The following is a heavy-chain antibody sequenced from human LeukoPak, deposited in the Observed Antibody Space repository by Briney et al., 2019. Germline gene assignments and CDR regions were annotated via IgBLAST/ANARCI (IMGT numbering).Heavy chain of an antibody. J-gene: IGHJ6*03. Sequence: GGSLRLSCAASGFTFSSYAMSWVRQAPGKGLEWVSAISGSGGSTYYADSVKGRFTISRDNSKNTLYLQMNSLRAEDTAVYYCAKVAEVGATGYYYYMDVWGKGTTVTISS. CDR3: AKVAEVGATGYYYYMDV. V-gene: IGHV3-23*01. D-gene: IGHD1-26*01. CDR1: GFTFSSYA. CDR2: ISGSGGST.